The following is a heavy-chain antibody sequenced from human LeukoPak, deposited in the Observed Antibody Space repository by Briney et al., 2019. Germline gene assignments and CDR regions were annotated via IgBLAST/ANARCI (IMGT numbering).Heavy chain of an antibody. J-gene: IGHJ6*03. CDR2: ISSSSSYI. CDR3: ARALSEDYYMDV. Sequence: GGSLRLSCAASGFTFSPYSMNWVRQAPGEGLVWVSSISSSSSYIYYADSVKGRFTISRDNAKNSLYLQMNSLRAEDTAVYYCARALSEDYYMDVWGKGTTVTVSS. CDR1: GFTFSPYS. V-gene: IGHV3-21*01. D-gene: IGHD3-3*01.